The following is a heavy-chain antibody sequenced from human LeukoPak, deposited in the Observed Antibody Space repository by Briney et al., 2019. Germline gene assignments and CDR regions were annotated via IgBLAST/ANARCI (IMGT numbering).Heavy chain of an antibody. CDR1: GFTVSSNY. CDR2: ISGSGGNT. CDR3: AKRYFGSGSTRYFDL. Sequence: GGSLRLSCAASGFTVSSNYMSWVRQAPGKGLEWASDISGSGGNTYHADSVKGRFTISRDNSKNMLYLQMNSLRAEDTAVYYCAKRYFGSGSTRYFDLWGRGTLVTVSS. J-gene: IGHJ2*01. V-gene: IGHV3-23*01. D-gene: IGHD3-10*01.